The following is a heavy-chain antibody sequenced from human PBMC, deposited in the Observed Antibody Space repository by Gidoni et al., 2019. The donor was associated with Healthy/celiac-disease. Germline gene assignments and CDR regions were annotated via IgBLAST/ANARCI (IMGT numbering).Heavy chain of an antibody. CDR2: IRYDGSNK. Sequence: QVQLVESGGGVVQPGGSLRLSCAASGFTFSSYGMHWVRQAPGKGLGWVAFIRYDGSNKYYADSVKGRFTISRDNSKNTLYLQMNSLRAEDTAVYYCAKDGNDSSGYYFDLYYFDYWGQGTLVTVSS. J-gene: IGHJ4*02. CDR1: GFTFSSYG. CDR3: AKDGNDSSGYYFDLYYFDY. D-gene: IGHD3-22*01. V-gene: IGHV3-30*02.